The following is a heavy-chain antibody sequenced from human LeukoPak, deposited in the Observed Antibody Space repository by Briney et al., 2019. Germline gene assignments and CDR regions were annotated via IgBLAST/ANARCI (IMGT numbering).Heavy chain of an antibody. CDR3: ARGARDGTTYNDY. D-gene: IGHD1-1*01. CDR1: GYTFTGYY. V-gene: IGHV1-2*02. J-gene: IGHJ4*02. Sequence: ASVTVSCKASGYTFTGYYIHWVRQAPGQGLEWMGWINPNTGGTNYAQKFQGRVTMTRDTSISTAYMELTRLRSDDTAMYYCARGARDGTTYNDYWGQGTLVTVSS. CDR2: INPNTGGT.